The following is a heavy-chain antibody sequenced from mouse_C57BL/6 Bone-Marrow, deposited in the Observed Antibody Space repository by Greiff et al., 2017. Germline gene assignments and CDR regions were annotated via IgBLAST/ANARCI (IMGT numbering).Heavy chain of an antibody. CDR1: GYTFTDYE. V-gene: IGHV1-15*01. Sequence: QVQLKQSGAELVRPGASVTLSCKASGYTFTDYEMHWVKQTPVHGLEWIGAIDPETGGTAYNQKFKGKAILTADKSSSTAYMELRSLTSEDSAVYYCTPIYYDYEGDTYWGQGTLVTVSA. J-gene: IGHJ3*01. CDR2: IDPETGGT. CDR3: TPIYYDYEGDTY. D-gene: IGHD2-4*01.